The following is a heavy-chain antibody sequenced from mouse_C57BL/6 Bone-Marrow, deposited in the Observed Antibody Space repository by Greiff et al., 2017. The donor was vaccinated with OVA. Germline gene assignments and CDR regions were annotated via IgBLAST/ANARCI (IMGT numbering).Heavy chain of an antibody. Sequence: EVKGMESVGDLVKPGGSLKLSCAASGFTFSSYGMSWVRQTPDKRLEWVATISSGGSYTYYPDSVKGRFTISRDNAKNTLYLQMSSLKSEDTAMYYCARHYYGSSYYWGQGTTLTVSS. CDR1: GFTFSSYG. D-gene: IGHD1-1*01. J-gene: IGHJ2*01. CDR2: ISSGGSYT. CDR3: ARHYYGSSYY. V-gene: IGHV5-6*01.